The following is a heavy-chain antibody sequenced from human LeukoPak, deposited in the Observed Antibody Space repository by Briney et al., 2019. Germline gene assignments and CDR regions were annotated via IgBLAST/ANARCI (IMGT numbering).Heavy chain of an antibody. CDR1: GFTFNNYA. J-gene: IGHJ4*02. CDR3: AQWSRYFDY. CDR2: ISGSGYST. Sequence: GGSLRLSCVATGFTFNNYAVTWVRQAPGKGLEWVSAISGSGYSTYYADSVKGRFTISRDNSKNTLYLQMNSLRAEDTALYFCAQWSRYFDYWGQGTLVTVSS. V-gene: IGHV3-23*01. D-gene: IGHD1-26*01.